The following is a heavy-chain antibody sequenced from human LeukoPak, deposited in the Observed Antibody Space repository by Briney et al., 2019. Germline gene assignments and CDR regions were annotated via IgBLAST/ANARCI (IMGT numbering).Heavy chain of an antibody. D-gene: IGHD3-22*01. CDR2: ISGSGGST. J-gene: IGHJ3*02. CDR3: AKEAYYYDSSGPENAFDI. V-gene: IGHV3-23*01. CDR1: GFTFSSYA. Sequence: GGSLRLSCAASGFTFSSYAMSWVRQAPGKGLEWVSAISGSGGSTYYADSVKGRFTISRDNSKNTLYLQMNSLRAEDTAVYYCAKEAYYYDSSGPENAFDIWGQGTMVTVSP.